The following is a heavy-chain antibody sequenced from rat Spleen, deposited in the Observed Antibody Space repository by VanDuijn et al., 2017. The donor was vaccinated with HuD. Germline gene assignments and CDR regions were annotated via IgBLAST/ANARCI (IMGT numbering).Heavy chain of an antibody. D-gene: IGHD1-11*01. J-gene: IGHJ2*01. CDR1: GFTFSNYY. CDR3: ARRHYGYTDYFDY. Sequence: EVQLVESGGGLVQPGRSLKLSCAASGFTFSNYYMAWVSQAPTKGLEWVAYITTGGGTSFYRDSVKGRFTIFRDNAKSTLYLQMDSLRSDDTATYYCARRHYGYTDYFDYWGQGVMVPVSS. V-gene: IGHV5-27*01. CDR2: ITTGGGTS.